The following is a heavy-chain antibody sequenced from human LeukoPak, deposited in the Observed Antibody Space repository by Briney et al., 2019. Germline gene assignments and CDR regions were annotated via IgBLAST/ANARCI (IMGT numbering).Heavy chain of an antibody. CDR1: GGTFSSYA. V-gene: IGHV1-69*04. Sequence: SVKVSCKASGGTFSSYAISWVRQAPGQGLEWMGRIIPILGIANYAQKFQGRVTITADKSTSTAYMELSSLRSEDTAVYYCAREGYSGYDHWGQGTLVTVPS. J-gene: IGHJ5*02. CDR3: AREGYSGYDH. D-gene: IGHD5-12*01. CDR2: IIPILGIA.